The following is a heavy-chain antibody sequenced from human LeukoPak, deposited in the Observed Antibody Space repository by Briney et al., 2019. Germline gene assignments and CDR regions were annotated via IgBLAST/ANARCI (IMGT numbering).Heavy chain of an antibody. CDR1: GGSISSYY. J-gene: IGHJ4*02. CDR3: ARLSIVATHFDY. CDR2: IYYSGST. Sequence: PSETLSLTCTVSGGSISSYYWSWIRQRPGKGPEWIGYIYYSGSTNYNPSLKSRVTISVNTTKNQYSLNLSSVTAADTAVYYCARLSIVATHFDYWGQGTLVTVSS. V-gene: IGHV4-59*08. D-gene: IGHD5-12*01.